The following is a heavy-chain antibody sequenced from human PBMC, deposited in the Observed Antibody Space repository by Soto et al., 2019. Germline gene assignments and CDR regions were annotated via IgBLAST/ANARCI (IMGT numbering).Heavy chain of an antibody. CDR2: IYYTGST. CDR1: GGSISSYF. Sequence: QVQLQESGPGLVKPSETLSLTCTVSGGSISSYFWSWIRQPPGKGLEWFGYIYYTGSTNYNPSLKSRVTISVDTSKNQFSLQLSSVTAADTAVYSCANFNWYFDLWGRGTLVTVSS. J-gene: IGHJ2*01. CDR3: ANFNWYFDL. V-gene: IGHV4-59*01.